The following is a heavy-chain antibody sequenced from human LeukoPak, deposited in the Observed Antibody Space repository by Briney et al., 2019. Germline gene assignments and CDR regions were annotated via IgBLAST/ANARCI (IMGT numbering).Heavy chain of an antibody. CDR2: ISSSSSSI. D-gene: IGHD2-15*01. CDR1: GFTFSTYT. J-gene: IGHJ6*02. Sequence: GGSLRLSCAASGFTFSTYTMNWVRQAPGKGLEWVSSISSSSSSIYYADSVKGRFTISRDNAKNSLYLQMSSLRAEDTAVYYCARDGYCGGGSCLYYGMDVWGQGTTVTVSS. CDR3: ARDGYCGGGSCLYYGMDV. V-gene: IGHV3-21*01.